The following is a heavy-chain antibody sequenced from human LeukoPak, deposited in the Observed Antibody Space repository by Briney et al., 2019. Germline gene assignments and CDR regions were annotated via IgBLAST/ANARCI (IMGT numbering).Heavy chain of an antibody. Sequence: ASVKVSCKASGYTFTNHSINWVRQAPGQGLEYMGWIDANTGNPTYAQAFTGRIVFSLDTSVSTAYLDIRSLKAEDTAVYFCARRSMVQHLDVWGKGTTVIVSS. V-gene: IGHV7-4-1*02. CDR3: ARRSMVQHLDV. CDR1: GYTFTNHS. CDR2: IDANTGNP. J-gene: IGHJ6*04. D-gene: IGHD3-10*01.